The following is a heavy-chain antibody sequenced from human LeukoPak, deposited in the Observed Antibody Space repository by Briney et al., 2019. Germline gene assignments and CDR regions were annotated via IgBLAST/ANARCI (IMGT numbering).Heavy chain of an antibody. CDR2: IYYGGST. CDR3: ARTYSSGWLGY. V-gene: IGHV4-39*07. D-gene: IGHD6-19*01. J-gene: IGHJ4*02. CDR1: GGSINSDTYF. Sequence: SETLSLTCTVSGGSINSDTYFWGWIRQPPGKGLEWIGIIYYGGSTYYNPSLKSRVTILLDTSKNQFSLKLNSVTAADTAVYYCARTYSSGWLGYWGQGTLVTVSS.